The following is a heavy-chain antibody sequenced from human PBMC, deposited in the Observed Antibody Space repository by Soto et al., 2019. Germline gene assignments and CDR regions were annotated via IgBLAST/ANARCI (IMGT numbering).Heavy chain of an antibody. J-gene: IGHJ5*02. D-gene: IGHD1-20*01. Sequence: ASVKVSCKVSGYTLTELSMHWVRQAPGKGLEWMGGFDPEDGETIYAQKFQGRVTMTEDTSTDTAYMELSSLRSEDTAVYYCASSGITGTPFDPWGQGTLVTVSS. CDR2: FDPEDGET. CDR1: GYTLTELS. V-gene: IGHV1-24*01. CDR3: ASSGITGTPFDP.